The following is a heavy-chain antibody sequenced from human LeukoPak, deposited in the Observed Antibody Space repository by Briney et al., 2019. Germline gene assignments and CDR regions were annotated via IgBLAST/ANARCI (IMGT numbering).Heavy chain of an antibody. J-gene: IGHJ5*02. V-gene: IGHV3-23*01. D-gene: IGHD6-6*01. CDR2: ISGSGGST. CDR3: ARTVEYSSSGWFDP. Sequence: PGGSLRLSCVASGFIFKNHAMTWVRQAPGKGLEWVSAISGSGGSTYYADSVKGRFTISRDNPKNTLYLQMNSLRAEDTAVYYCARTVEYSSSGWFDPWGQGTLVTVSS. CDR1: GFIFKNHA.